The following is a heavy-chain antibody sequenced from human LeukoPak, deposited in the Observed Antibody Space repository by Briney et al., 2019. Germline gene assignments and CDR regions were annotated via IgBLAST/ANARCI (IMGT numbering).Heavy chain of an antibody. CDR1: GGSLSSGSYY. V-gene: IGHV4-61*02. D-gene: IGHD1/OR15-1a*01. CDR3: ARQKWEQQGRDYYFNGLDV. CDR2: IYTSGST. J-gene: IGHJ6*02. Sequence: PSETLSLTCTVSGGSLSSGSYYWSWIRQPAGKGLEWIGRIYTSGSTNYNPSLKSRVTISVDTSKNQFSLKLSSVTAADTAVYYCARQKWEQQGRDYYFNGLDVWGPGTTVIVSS.